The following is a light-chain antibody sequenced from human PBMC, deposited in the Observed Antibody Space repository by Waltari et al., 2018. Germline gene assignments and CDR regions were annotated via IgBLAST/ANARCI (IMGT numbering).Light chain of an antibody. CDR3: QSYDTSLRVV. CDR2: GGT. J-gene: IGLJ2*01. Sequence: QSVLTQPPSVSGAPGQRVTISCTGSGSNIGAGYEVHWYQQLPRAAPKLLIYGGTSRPLGVPDRFFGSTSGTSASLAITGLQAEDETDYYCQSYDTSLRVVFGGGTKLTVL. V-gene: IGLV1-40*01. CDR1: GSNIGAGYE.